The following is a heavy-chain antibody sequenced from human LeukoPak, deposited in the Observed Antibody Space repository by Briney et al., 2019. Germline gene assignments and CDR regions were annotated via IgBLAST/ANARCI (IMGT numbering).Heavy chain of an antibody. CDR2: ISAYNGNT. D-gene: IGHD2-15*01. V-gene: IGHV1-18*01. J-gene: IGHJ4*02. Sequence: ASVKVSCKASGYTFTSYGSGWVRQAPGQGLEWMGWISAYNGNTNYAQKLQGRVTMTTDTSTSTAYMELRSLRSDDTAVYYCARGRYCSGGSCYLLFDYWGQGTLVTVSS. CDR1: GYTFTSYG. CDR3: ARGRYCSGGSCYLLFDY.